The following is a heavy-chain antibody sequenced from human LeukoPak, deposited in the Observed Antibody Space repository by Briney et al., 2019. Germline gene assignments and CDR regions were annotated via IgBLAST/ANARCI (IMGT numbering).Heavy chain of an antibody. D-gene: IGHD1-1*01. V-gene: IGHV1-8*01. CDR1: GYTFTSYD. Sequence: ASVKVSCKASGYTFTSYDINWVRQATGQGLEWMGWMNPNSGNTGYAQKFQGRVTMTRNTSISTAYMELSSLRSEDTAVYYCARGAAKGTPPNYYYGMDVWGQGTTVTAPS. CDR2: MNPNSGNT. J-gene: IGHJ6*02. CDR3: ARGAAKGTPPNYYYGMDV.